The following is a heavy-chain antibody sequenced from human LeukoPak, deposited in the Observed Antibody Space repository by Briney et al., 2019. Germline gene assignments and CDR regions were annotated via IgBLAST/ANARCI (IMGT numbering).Heavy chain of an antibody. V-gene: IGHV4-59*01. CDR1: GGSISSYY. Sequence: ESGPTLVNPSETLSLTCTVSGGSISSYYWSWIRQPPGKGLEWIGYISCSGSTNYNPSLKSRVTISVDTSKNQFSLKLSSVTAADTAVYYCARYVWGSYPTFEDYWGQGTLVTVSS. CDR3: ARYVWGSYPTFEDY. D-gene: IGHD3-16*02. J-gene: IGHJ4*02. CDR2: ISCSGST.